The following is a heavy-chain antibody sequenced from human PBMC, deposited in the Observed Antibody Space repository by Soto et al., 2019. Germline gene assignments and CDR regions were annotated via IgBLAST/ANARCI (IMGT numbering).Heavy chain of an antibody. CDR3: ARSFGWYAIDY. J-gene: IGHJ4*02. CDR1: GDSISTNYF. V-gene: IGHV4-4*02. CDR2: ISHSGSV. D-gene: IGHD6-19*01. Sequence: QVLLQESGPGLVQPSGTLSLSCAVSGDSISTNYFWGWVRQPPGKGLEWVGDISHSGSVNYNPSLKSPVTISIDKSKNQFSLKLNSVTAADTAVYSCARSFGWYAIDYWGQGTLVIVSS.